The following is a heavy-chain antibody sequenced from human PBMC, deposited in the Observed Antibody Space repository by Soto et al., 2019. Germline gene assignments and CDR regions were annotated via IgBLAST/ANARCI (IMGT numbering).Heavy chain of an antibody. CDR2: IRAYNGHT. Sequence: QVQLVQSGAEVKKPGASVKVSCKASGYTFTSYGISWVRQAPGQGLEWMGWIRAYNGHTNYAQKLQGRVTMTTDTSTSTAYMELRSLRSDDTAVYYCARGGPEYCSSTSCYGYYYYYGMDVWGQGTTVTVSS. CDR3: ARGGPEYCSSTSCYGYYYYYGMDV. D-gene: IGHD2-2*01. CDR1: GYTFTSYG. V-gene: IGHV1-18*04. J-gene: IGHJ6*02.